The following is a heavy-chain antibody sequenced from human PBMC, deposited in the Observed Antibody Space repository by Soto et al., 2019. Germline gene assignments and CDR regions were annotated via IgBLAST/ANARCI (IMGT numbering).Heavy chain of an antibody. D-gene: IGHD6-19*01. Sequence: GGSLRLSCAASGFTFSSYGMHWVRQAPGKGLEWVAVISYDGSNKYYADSVKGRFTISRDNSKNTLYLQMNSLRAEDTAVYYCARGGNSGWRYFDYWGQGTLVTVSS. V-gene: IGHV3-30*03. CDR3: ARGGNSGWRYFDY. CDR2: ISYDGSNK. CDR1: GFTFSSYG. J-gene: IGHJ4*02.